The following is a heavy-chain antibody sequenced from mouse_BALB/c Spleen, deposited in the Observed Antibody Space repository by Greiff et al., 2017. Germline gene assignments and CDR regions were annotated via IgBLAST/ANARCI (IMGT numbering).Heavy chain of an antibody. V-gene: IGHV1S81*02. J-gene: IGHJ4*01. D-gene: IGHD2-14*01. CDR1: GYTFTSYW. CDR3: ARGEVRRVYAMDY. CDR2: INPSNGRT. Sequence: QVQLQQSGAELVKPGASVKLSCKASGYTFTSYWMHWVKQRPGQGLEWIGEINPSNGRTNYNEKFKSKATLTVDKSSSTAYMQLSSLTSEDSAVYYCARGEVRRVYAMDYWGQGTSVTVSS.